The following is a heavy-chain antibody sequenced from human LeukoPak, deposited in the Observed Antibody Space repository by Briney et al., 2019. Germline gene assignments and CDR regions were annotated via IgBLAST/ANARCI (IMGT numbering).Heavy chain of an antibody. CDR1: GYTFTGYY. CDR2: INPNSGGT. Sequence: ASVKVSCKASGYTFTGYYMHWVRQAPGQGLEWMGWINPNSGGTNYAQKFQGRVTMTRDTSISTAYMELSRLRSDDTAVYYCARGGSGSRVYHYYYKDVWGKGTTVTISS. J-gene: IGHJ6*03. D-gene: IGHD3-10*01. CDR3: ARGGSGSRVYHYYYKDV. V-gene: IGHV1-2*02.